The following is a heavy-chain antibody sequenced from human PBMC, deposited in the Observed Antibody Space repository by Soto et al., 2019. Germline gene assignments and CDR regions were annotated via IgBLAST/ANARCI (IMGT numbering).Heavy chain of an antibody. CDR2: INYSGST. V-gene: IGHV4-34*01. CDR3: ARGADYYETSGTPRVFDY. CDR1: GGSFSDYY. Sequence: SETLSLTCAVYGGSFSDYYWSWIRQPPGKGLEWIGEINYSGSTKHNPSLKSRVTISVDTSKNQFSLKLSSVTAADTAVYYCARGADYYETSGTPRVFDYWGQGALVTVSS. D-gene: IGHD3-22*01. J-gene: IGHJ4*02.